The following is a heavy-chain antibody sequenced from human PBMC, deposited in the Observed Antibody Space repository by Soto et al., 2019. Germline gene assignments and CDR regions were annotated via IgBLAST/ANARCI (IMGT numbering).Heavy chain of an antibody. V-gene: IGHV3-7*05. CDR2: IKQDGSEK. D-gene: IGHD6-13*01. J-gene: IGHJ4*02. CDR1: GFTFSSYW. CDR3: ARGIATRTYYFDY. Sequence: GGSLRLSCAASGFTFSSYWMSWVRQAPGKGLEWVANIKQDGSEKYYVDSVKGRFTISRDNAKNSLYLQMNSLRAEDTAVYYCARGIATRTYYFDYWGQGTLVTVSS.